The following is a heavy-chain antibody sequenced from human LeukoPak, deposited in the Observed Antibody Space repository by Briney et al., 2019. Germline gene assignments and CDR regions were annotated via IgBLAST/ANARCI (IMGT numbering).Heavy chain of an antibody. CDR3: ARGRASMVRGVNFDY. J-gene: IGHJ4*02. Sequence: ASVKVSCKASGHTFTSYYMHWVRQAPGQGLEWMGIINSSGGSTSYAQKFQGRVTMTRDTSTSTVYMELSSLRSEDTAVYYCARGRASMVRGVNFDYWGQGTLVTVSS. CDR1: GHTFTSYY. CDR2: INSSGGST. D-gene: IGHD3-10*01. V-gene: IGHV1-46*01.